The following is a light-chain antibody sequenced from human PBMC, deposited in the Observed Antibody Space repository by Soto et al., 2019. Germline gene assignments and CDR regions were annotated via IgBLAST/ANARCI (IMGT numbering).Light chain of an antibody. V-gene: IGLV1-47*01. CDR2: RNN. Sequence: QSVLTQPPSASGTPGQRVTISCSGSSSNIGSNYVYWYQQLPGTAPKLLIYRNNQRPSGVPDRFSGSKSGTSASLAISGLRSEDEADYYCSSFTNSTLYVFGTGTKVTVL. CDR3: SSFTNSTLYV. CDR1: SSNIGSNY. J-gene: IGLJ1*01.